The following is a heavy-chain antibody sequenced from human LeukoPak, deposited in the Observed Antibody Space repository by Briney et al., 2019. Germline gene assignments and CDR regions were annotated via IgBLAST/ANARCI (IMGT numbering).Heavy chain of an antibody. CDR2: INPSAGST. Sequence: GASVKVSCKASGYTFISYYMHWVRQAPGQGLEWMGIINPSAGSTSYVQKFQATVTMTRHTSTSTVYMELSSLRSEDTAVYYCAAPREVDYWGQGTLVTVSS. D-gene: IGHD1-26*01. CDR3: AAPREVDY. CDR1: GYTFISYY. V-gene: IGHV1-46*01. J-gene: IGHJ4*02.